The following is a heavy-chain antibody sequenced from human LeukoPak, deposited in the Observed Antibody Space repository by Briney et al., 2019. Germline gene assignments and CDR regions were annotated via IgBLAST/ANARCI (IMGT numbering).Heavy chain of an antibody. V-gene: IGHV4-39*01. CDR2: IYYSGSA. CDR3: ARHEWLSGSY. J-gene: IGHJ4*02. CDR1: GGSISSSSYY. Sequence: TSETLSLAYTVSGGSISSSSYYWGWLRQPPGNGLEWIGSIYYSGSAYYNPSLKRRVTISVDTSKNQFSLKLSSVTAADTAVYYCARHEWLSGSYFGQGTLVTVSS. D-gene: IGHD1-26*01.